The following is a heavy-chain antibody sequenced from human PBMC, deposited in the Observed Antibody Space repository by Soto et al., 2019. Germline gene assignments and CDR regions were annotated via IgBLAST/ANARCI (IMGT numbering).Heavy chain of an antibody. CDR1: GGSVSSGDYF. CDR2: IYDSGSS. Sequence: TSETLSLTCTVSGGSVSSGDYFWSWIRQPPGKGLEWIGYIYDSGSSYYNPSLKSRVTMSVDTSKNQFSLKLRSVTAADTAMYYCAREKGYISGPKNFDSWGQGTMVTVYS. CDR3: AREKGYISGPKNFDS. V-gene: IGHV4-30-4*01. J-gene: IGHJ4*02. D-gene: IGHD5-12*01.